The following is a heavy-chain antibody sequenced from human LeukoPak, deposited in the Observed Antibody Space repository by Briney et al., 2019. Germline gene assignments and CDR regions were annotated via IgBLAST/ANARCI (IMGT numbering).Heavy chain of an antibody. CDR1: GFTVSSNY. CDR3: ARDPSGKVAAAEGGGQGY. J-gene: IGHJ4*02. V-gene: IGHV3-53*01. D-gene: IGHD2-15*01. Sequence: PAGSLGLSCAASGFTVSSNYMSWVRQAPGKGLEWVGVIYRSGSTDYEDHEKGRFTTSTDNSKTTLYLKMHSLRAAGKAVYYCARDPSGKVAAAEGGGQGYWGQGTLVTVSS. CDR2: IYRSGST.